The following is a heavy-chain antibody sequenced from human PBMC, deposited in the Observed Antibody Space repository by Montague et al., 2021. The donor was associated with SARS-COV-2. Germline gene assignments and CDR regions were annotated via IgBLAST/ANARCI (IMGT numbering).Heavy chain of an antibody. CDR2: ISYDGSNK. D-gene: IGHD6-19*01. Sequence: SLRLSCAASGFTFSSYAMHWVRQAPGKGLEWVAVISYDGSNKYYADSVKGRFTISRDNSKSTLYLQMNSLRAEDTAVYYCASMLSGWYASDYWGQGTLVTVSS. CDR1: GFTFSSYA. CDR3: ASMLSGWYASDY. V-gene: IGHV3-30*04. J-gene: IGHJ4*02.